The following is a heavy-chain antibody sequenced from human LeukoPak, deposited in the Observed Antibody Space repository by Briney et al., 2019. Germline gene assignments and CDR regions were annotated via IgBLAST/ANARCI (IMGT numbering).Heavy chain of an antibody. V-gene: IGHV4-4*07. J-gene: IGHJ3*02. Sequence: SETLSLTCTVSGGSISSYYWSWIRQPAGRGLEWIGRIYTSGSTNYNPSLKSRVTMSVDTSKNQSSLKLSSVTAADTAVYYCATQVGATTPGAFDIWGQGTMVTVPS. CDR2: IYTSGST. CDR1: GGSISSYY. CDR3: ATQVGATTPGAFDI. D-gene: IGHD1-26*01.